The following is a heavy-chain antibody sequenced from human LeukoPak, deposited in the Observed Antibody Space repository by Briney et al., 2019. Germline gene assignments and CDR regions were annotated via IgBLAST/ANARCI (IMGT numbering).Heavy chain of an antibody. V-gene: IGHV3-7*01. D-gene: IGHD2-15*01. Sequence: GGSLRLSCAASGFTFSRYWMSWVRQAPGKGLEWVANIKQDESEKYYVDSVKGRLTISRDNAKNSLSLQIKSLRAEDTAVYYCARQKAVVVVAATPDEDYGDYVDYYYYMDVWGKGTTVTVSS. CDR2: IKQDESEK. CDR1: GFTFSRYW. J-gene: IGHJ6*03. CDR3: ARQKAVVVVAATPDEDYGDYVDYYYYMDV.